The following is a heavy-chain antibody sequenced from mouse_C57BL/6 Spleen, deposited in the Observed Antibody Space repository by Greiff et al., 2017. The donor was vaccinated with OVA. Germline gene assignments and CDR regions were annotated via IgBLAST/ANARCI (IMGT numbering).Heavy chain of an antibody. CDR3: ARGAYYSNYTFSC. CDR2: IDPSDSYT. V-gene: IGHV1-69*01. CDR1: GYTFTSYW. D-gene: IGHD2-5*01. Sequence: QVHVKQPGAELVMPGASVKLSCKASGYTFTSYWMHWVKQRPGQGLEWIGEIDPSDSYTNYNQKFKGKSTLTVDKSSSTAYMQLSSLTSEDSAVYYCARGAYYSNYTFSCWGQGTLVTVSA. J-gene: IGHJ3*01.